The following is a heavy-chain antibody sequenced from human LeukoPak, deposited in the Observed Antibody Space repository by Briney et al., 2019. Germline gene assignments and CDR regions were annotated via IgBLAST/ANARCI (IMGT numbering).Heavy chain of an antibody. D-gene: IGHD1-26*01. CDR3: ARDLMSGEWELLRAFDI. CDR1: GFTFSSYS. Sequence: GGSLRLSCAASGFTFSSYSMNWVRQAPGKGLEWVSSISSSSSYIYYADSVKGRFTISRDNAKNSLYLQMNSLRAEDTAVYYCARDLMSGEWELLRAFDIWGQGTMVTVSS. V-gene: IGHV3-21*01. J-gene: IGHJ3*02. CDR2: ISSSSSYI.